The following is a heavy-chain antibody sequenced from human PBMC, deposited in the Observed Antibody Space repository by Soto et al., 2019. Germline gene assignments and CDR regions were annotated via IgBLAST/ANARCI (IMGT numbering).Heavy chain of an antibody. CDR1: GFSLSTDAVG. CDR2: IYWNDEA. J-gene: IGHJ4*02. V-gene: IGHV2-5*01. Sequence: ESGPTLVRPTQTLTLTCTVSGFSLSTDAVGVAWIRQPPGKALEWLALIYWNDEARYKSSLNNRLTITKDTSKNQVVLRMTDMAPLDTATYFCAHRIAAPGRTLDYWGQGILVTVSS. D-gene: IGHD6-13*01. CDR3: AHRIAAPGRTLDY.